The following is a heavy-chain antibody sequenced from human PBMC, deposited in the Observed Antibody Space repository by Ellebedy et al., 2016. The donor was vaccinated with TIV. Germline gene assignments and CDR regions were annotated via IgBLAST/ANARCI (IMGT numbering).Heavy chain of an antibody. CDR3: ARVDSSSWYLAFDI. CDR1: GGSISSGGSY. D-gene: IGHD6-13*01. J-gene: IGHJ3*02. CDR2: IYYSGST. V-gene: IGHV4-30-4*08. Sequence: SETLSLTCTVSGGSISSGGSYWSWIRQHPGKGLEWIGYIYYSGSTYYNPSLKSRVTILVDTSKNQFSLKLSSVTAADTALYYCARVDSSSWYLAFDIWGQGTMVTVSS.